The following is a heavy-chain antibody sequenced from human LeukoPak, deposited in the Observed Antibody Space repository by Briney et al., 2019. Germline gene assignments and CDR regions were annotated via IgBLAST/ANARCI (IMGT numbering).Heavy chain of an antibody. CDR3: AREANYYGSGSYFEGTFDY. D-gene: IGHD3-10*01. CDR2: INHSGST. CDR1: GGSISSYY. J-gene: IGHJ4*02. V-gene: IGHV4-34*01. Sequence: SETLSLTCTVSGGSISSYYWSWIRQPPGKGLEWIGEINHSGSTNYNPSLKSRVTISVDTSKNQFSLKLSSVTPADTAVYYCAREANYYGSGSYFEGTFDYWGQGSLVTVSS.